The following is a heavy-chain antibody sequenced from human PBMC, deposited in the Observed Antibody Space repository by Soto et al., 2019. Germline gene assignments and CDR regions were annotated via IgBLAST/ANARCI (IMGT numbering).Heavy chain of an antibody. CDR2: IIPIFGTA. CDR3: ARGKSPDSSGPPDYYYGMDV. CDR1: GGTFSSSA. J-gene: IGHJ6*02. Sequence: GASVELSCKESGGTFSSSASSWVRQAPGQGLEWMGGIIPIFGTANYAQKFQGRVTITADESTSTAYMELSSLRSEDTAVYYCARGKSPDSSGPPDYYYGMDVWGQGTTVTVSS. D-gene: IGHD3-22*01. V-gene: IGHV1-69*13.